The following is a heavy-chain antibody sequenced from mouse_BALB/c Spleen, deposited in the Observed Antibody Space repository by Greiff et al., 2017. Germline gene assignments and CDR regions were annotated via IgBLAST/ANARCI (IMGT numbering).Heavy chain of an antibody. J-gene: IGHJ3*01. CDR3: TRPLSSTMITGGFAY. D-gene: IGHD2-4*01. Sequence: EVKLEESGGGLVQPGGSMKLSCVASGFTFSNYWMNWVRQSPEKGLEWVAEIRLKSNNYATHYAESVKGRFTITRDDTNSSVYRQMNNLRAEDTGIYYGTRPLSSTMITGGFAYWGQGTLVTVSA. CDR2: IRLKSNNYAT. V-gene: IGHV6-6*02. CDR1: GFTFSNYW.